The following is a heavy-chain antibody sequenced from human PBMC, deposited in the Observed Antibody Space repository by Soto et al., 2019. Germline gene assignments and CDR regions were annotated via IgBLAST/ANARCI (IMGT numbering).Heavy chain of an antibody. J-gene: IGHJ4*02. V-gene: IGHV3-30-3*01. CDR2: ISYDGSNK. Sequence: GGSLRLSCAASGFTFSSYAMHWVRQAPGQGLEWVAVISYDGSNKYYADSVKGRFTISRDNSKNTLYLQMNSLRAEDTAVYYCARATRREDYYDSSGPNLYFDYWGQGTLVTVSS. CDR3: ARATRREDYYDSSGPNLYFDY. D-gene: IGHD3-22*01. CDR1: GFTFSSYA.